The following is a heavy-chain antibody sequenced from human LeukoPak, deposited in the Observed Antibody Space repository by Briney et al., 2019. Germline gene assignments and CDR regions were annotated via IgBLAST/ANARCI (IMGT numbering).Heavy chain of an antibody. D-gene: IGHD3-10*01. CDR3: AKGLTRGDY. J-gene: IGHJ4*02. CDR1: GFTFSSYS. CDR2: INGGGSTT. Sequence: GGSLRLSCAASGFTFSSYSMNWVRQAPGKGLEWVSYINGGGSTTYYADSVKGRFTISRDNAKNSLYLQMNSLRAEDTAVYYCAKGLTRGDYWGQGTLVTVSS. V-gene: IGHV3-48*01.